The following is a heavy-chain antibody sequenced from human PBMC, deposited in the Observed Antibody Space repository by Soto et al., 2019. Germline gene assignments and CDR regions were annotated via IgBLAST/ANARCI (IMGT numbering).Heavy chain of an antibody. V-gene: IGHV3-23*01. D-gene: IGHD2-2*02. CDR1: GFTFSSYA. CDR2: ISGSGGST. J-gene: IGHJ6*03. CDR3: ANTHTLWSRYKANYYYYMDV. Sequence: PGGSLRLSCAASGFTFSSYAMSWVRQAPGKGLEWVSAISGSGGSTYYADSVKGRFTISRDNSKNTLYLQMNSLRAEDTAVYYCANTHTLWSRYKANYYYYMDVWGKGTTVTVSS.